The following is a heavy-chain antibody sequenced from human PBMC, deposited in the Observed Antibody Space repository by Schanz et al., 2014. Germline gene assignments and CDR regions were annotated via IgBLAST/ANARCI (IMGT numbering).Heavy chain of an antibody. CDR3: AASSGWHPSTDY. V-gene: IGHV3-23*01. Sequence: EVHLLESGGGLVQPGGSLRLSCEASGFSFGNYGMSWVRQAPGKGLEWVSGFDAHDGRAYYADSAKGRFTISRDNAKNSLYLQMNSLRVEDTAVYYCAASSGWHPSTDYWGQGTLVTVSS. CDR1: GFSFGNYG. J-gene: IGHJ4*02. D-gene: IGHD6-19*01. CDR2: FDAHDGRA.